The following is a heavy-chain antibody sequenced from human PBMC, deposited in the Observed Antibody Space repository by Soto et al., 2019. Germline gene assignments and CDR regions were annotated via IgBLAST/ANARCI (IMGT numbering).Heavy chain of an antibody. CDR1: GGTFSSYA. CDR2: IIPIFDTA. V-gene: IGHV1-69*12. D-gene: IGHD3-22*01. J-gene: IGHJ6*02. Sequence: QVQLVQSGAEVKKPGSSVKVSCKASGGTFSSYAISWVRQAPGQGLEWMGGIIPIFDTADYAQKFQGRVTITADESTNTAYMELSSLRSEDTAVYYCAGHSSGVPGYYYGMDVGVQGTTVTVSS. CDR3: AGHSSGVPGYYYGMDV.